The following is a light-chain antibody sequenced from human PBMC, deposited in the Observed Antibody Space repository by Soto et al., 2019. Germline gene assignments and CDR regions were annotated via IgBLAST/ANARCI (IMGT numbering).Light chain of an antibody. CDR3: MQGTRWPPT. CDR2: KAS. J-gene: IGKJ1*01. V-gene: IGKV2-30*01. CDR1: QSLVYSDGIAY. Sequence: DVVMTQSPLSLPVPLGQPASISCRSSQSLVYSDGIAYLSWFQQRPGQSPRRLIYKASNRDSGVPDRFSGSVSGTDFTLHINRVEAEDVGIYYCMQGTRWPPTFGRGTRVEIK.